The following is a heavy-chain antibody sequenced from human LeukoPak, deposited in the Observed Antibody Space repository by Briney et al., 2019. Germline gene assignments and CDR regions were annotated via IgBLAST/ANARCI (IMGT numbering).Heavy chain of an antibody. V-gene: IGHV3-11*06. D-gene: IGHD6-6*01. CDR1: GFTFSDYY. CDR3: ARDAPAFGFYSSSLGY. CDR2: ISTTSSYT. J-gene: IGHJ4*02. Sequence: PGGSLRLSCAASGFTFSDYYMSWIRQAPGKGLEWVSYISTTSSYTDYADSVKGRFTISRDTSKSTLYLQMTSLRAEDTAVYYCARDAPAFGFYSSSLGYWGQGTLVTVSS.